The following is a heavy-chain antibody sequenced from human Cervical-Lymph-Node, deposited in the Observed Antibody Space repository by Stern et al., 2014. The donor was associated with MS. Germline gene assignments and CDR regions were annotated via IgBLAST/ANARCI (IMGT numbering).Heavy chain of an antibody. CDR2: ILYDGSNK. D-gene: IGHD6-6*01. CDR3: AKDRGSSVAARYFDY. CDR1: GFTFSNYG. Sequence: QDQLVESGGGVVQPGRSLRLSCAASGFTFSNYGMHWVRQAPGKGLEWVAGILYDGSNKYYADSVKGRFTVSRDNSKNTLYLQMNSLRADDTAIYYCAKDRGSSVAARYFDYWGQGTLVTVSS. V-gene: IGHV3-30*18. J-gene: IGHJ4*02.